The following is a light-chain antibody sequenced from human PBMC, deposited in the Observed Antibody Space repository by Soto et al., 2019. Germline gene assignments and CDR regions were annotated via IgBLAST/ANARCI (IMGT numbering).Light chain of an antibody. CDR2: GNS. CDR1: SSNIGAGYD. V-gene: IGLV1-40*01. Sequence: QSVLTQPPSVSGAPGQRVTISCTGSSSNIGAGYDVHWYQQLPGTAPKLLIYGNSNRPSGVPDRFSGSKSGTSASLAITGLRGEDEADYSCQSYDSSLSGSVFGGGTKLPVL. J-gene: IGLJ2*01. CDR3: QSYDSSLSGSV.